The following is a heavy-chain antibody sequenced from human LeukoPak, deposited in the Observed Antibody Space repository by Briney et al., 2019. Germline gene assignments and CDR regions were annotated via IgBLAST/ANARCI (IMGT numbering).Heavy chain of an antibody. Sequence: SETLSLTCTVSGGSVSSGSYYWSWIRQPPGKGLEWIGYIYYSGSTNYNPSLKGRVTISVDTSKNQFSLKLSSVTAADTAVYYCARVAGSSGWGLLGYWGQGTLVTVSS. CDR1: GGSVSSGSYY. CDR3: ARVAGSSGWGLLGY. CDR2: IYYSGST. V-gene: IGHV4-61*01. D-gene: IGHD6-19*01. J-gene: IGHJ4*02.